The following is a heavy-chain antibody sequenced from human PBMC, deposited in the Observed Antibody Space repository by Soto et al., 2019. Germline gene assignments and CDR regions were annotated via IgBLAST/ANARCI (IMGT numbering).Heavy chain of an antibody. CDR2: ISAYNGNT. J-gene: IGHJ3*02. CDR1: GYTFTSYG. Sequence: QAQLVQSGAEVKEPGASVKVSCKASGYTFTSYGISWVRQAPGQGLEWMGWISAYNGNTNYAQKLQGRVTMTTDTSTSTAYMELRSLRSDDTAVYYCARSLWKQLDPDDAFDTWGQGTMVTVSS. V-gene: IGHV1-18*01. D-gene: IGHD6-13*01. CDR3: ARSLWKQLDPDDAFDT.